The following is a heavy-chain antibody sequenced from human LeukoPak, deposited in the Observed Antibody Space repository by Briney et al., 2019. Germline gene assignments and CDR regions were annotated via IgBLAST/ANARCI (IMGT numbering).Heavy chain of an antibody. D-gene: IGHD3-22*01. CDR1: GGSISNYY. V-gene: IGHV4-59*01. Sequence: SETLSLTCTVSGGSISNYYWSWIRQPPGKGLEWIGFIYYSETTSYNPSLKSRVTISVDTSKNQLSLKLSSVTAADTAVYYCAKYDSSGLDYWGQGTLVTVSS. CDR3: AKYDSSGLDY. J-gene: IGHJ4*02. CDR2: IYYSETT.